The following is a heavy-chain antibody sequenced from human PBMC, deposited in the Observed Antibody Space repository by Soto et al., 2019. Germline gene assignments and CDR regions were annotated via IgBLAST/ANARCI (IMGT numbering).Heavy chain of an antibody. CDR3: ARGGDVVVVAALHLDY. Sequence: GGSLRLSCAASGFTFSSYGMHWVRQAPGKGLEWVAVIWYDGSNKYYADSVKGRFTISRDNSKNTLYLQMNSLRTEDTAVYYCARGGDVVVVAALHLDYWGQGTLVTVSS. J-gene: IGHJ4*02. CDR1: GFTFSSYG. CDR2: IWYDGSNK. D-gene: IGHD2-15*01. V-gene: IGHV3-33*01.